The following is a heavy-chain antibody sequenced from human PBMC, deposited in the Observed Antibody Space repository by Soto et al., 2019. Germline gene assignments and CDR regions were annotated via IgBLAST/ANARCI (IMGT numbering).Heavy chain of an antibody. Sequence: DVQLVESGGGLVQPGRSLRLSCAASGFTFDDYAMHWVRQAPGKGLEWVSGISWNSGSIGYADSVKGRFTISRDNAKNSLYLQMNSLRAEDTALYYCAKDKDYGDNGGGFDYWGQGTLVTVSS. V-gene: IGHV3-9*01. CDR1: GFTFDDYA. D-gene: IGHD4-17*01. CDR2: ISWNSGSI. J-gene: IGHJ4*02. CDR3: AKDKDYGDNGGGFDY.